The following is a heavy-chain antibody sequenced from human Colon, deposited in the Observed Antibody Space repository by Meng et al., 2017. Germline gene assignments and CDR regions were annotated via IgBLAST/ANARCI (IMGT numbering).Heavy chain of an antibody. Sequence: GQLQESGPGPVKPSETLSLTCTVSGGSISSYYWSWIRQPPGKGLEWIGYIYYSGSTNYNPSLKSRVTISVDTSKNQFSLKLSSVTAADTAVYYCARVGGQQLVAYYFDYWGQGTLVTVSS. D-gene: IGHD6-13*01. CDR1: GGSISSYY. J-gene: IGHJ4*02. CDR3: ARVGGQQLVAYYFDY. CDR2: IYYSGST. V-gene: IGHV4-59*01.